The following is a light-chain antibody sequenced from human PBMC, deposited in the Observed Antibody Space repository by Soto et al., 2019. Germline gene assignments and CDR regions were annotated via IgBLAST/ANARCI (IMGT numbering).Light chain of an antibody. CDR2: DVS. J-gene: IGLJ2*01. V-gene: IGLV2-14*03. CDR1: SSDVGGYEY. Sequence: QSALTQPASVSGSPGQSITISCTGTSSDVGGYEYVSWYQQHPGKAPKLMIHDVSDRPSGVSNRFSGSKSGNTASLSISGLQAEDEANYYCGSYTSSSTVIFGGGTKLTVL. CDR3: GSYTSSSTVI.